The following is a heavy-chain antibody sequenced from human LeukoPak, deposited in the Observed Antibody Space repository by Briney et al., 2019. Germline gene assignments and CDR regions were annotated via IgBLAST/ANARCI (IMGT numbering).Heavy chain of an antibody. CDR1: GYSFTSYG. Sequence: GASVKVSCKASGYSFTSYGLNWVRQAPGQGLEWMGWINTNTGNPTYAQGFTGRFVFSLDTSVSTAYLQIGSLKAEDTAVYFCARRGYSYGYYWFDPWGQGTLVTVSS. V-gene: IGHV7-4-1*01. CDR2: INTNTGNP. D-gene: IGHD5-18*01. CDR3: ARRGYSYGYYWFDP. J-gene: IGHJ5*02.